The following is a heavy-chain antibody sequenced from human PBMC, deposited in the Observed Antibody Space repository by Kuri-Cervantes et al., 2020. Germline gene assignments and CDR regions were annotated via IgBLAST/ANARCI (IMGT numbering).Heavy chain of an antibody. CDR1: GFTFSSYA. V-gene: IGHV3-21*01. D-gene: IGHD1-14*01. CDR3: ARDWDRTTLYYYYGMDV. J-gene: IGHJ6*02. CDR2: ISSSSSYI. Sequence: LSLTCAASGFTFSSYAMSWVRQAPGKGLEWVSSISSSSSYIYYADSVKGRFTISRDNAKNSLYLQMNSLRAEDTAVYYCARDWDRTTLYYYYGMDVWGQGPTVTVSS.